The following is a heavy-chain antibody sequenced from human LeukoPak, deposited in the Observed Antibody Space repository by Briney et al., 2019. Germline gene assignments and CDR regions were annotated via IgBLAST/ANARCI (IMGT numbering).Heavy chain of an antibody. D-gene: IGHD6-13*01. CDR3: ARRQHSSSWYPSNWFDP. Sequence: SETLSLTCTVSGGSISSSSYYWGWIRQPPGKGLEWIGSIYYSGSTYYNPSLKSRVTISVDTSKNQFSLKLSSVTAADTAVYYCARRQHSSSWYPSNWFDPWGQGTLVTVSS. CDR2: IYYSGST. CDR1: GGSISSSSYY. J-gene: IGHJ5*02. V-gene: IGHV4-39*01.